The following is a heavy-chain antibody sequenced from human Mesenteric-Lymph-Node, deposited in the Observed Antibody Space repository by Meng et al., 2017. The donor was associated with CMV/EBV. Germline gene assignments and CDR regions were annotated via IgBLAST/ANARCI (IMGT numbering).Heavy chain of an antibody. CDR2: IYGGEIT. V-gene: IGHV4-31*03. CDR3: ASHTDDFGSGSYYTY. J-gene: IGHJ4*02. D-gene: IGHD3-10*01. CDR1: GDSMSPYY. Sequence: LRLSCTVSGDSMSPYYWSWIRQHPGKGLEWVGYIYGGEITHYNPSLESRVFISVDASKNRFSLRLTSVTAADTAIYYCASHTDDFGSGSYYTYWGQGTLVTVSS.